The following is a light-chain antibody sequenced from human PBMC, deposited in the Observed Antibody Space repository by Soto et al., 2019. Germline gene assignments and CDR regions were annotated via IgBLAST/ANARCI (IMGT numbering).Light chain of an antibody. CDR3: QTWGSGIVV. V-gene: IGLV4-69*01. J-gene: IGLJ2*01. Sequence: TLXSGHSNYAIAWHQQQSEKGPRYLMKLNSDGSHSKGDGIPDRFSGSSSGAERYLTISSLQSEDEADYYCQTWGSGIVVFGGGTKLTVL. CDR1: SGHSNYA. CDR2: LNSDGSH.